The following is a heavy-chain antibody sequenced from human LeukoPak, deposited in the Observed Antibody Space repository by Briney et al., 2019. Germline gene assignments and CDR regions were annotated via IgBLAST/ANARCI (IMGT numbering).Heavy chain of an antibody. CDR3: ARGSGSHYIY. V-gene: IGHV3-21*01. Sequence: PGGSLRLSCAASGFNFSDYSMTWVRQAPGKGLEWVSSVNGASDYIYYADSVKGRFTIARDNAKNSVYLQMNSLRAEDTAVYYCARGSGSHYIYWGQGTLVTVSS. CDR2: VNGASDYI. J-gene: IGHJ4*02. CDR1: GFNFSDYS. D-gene: IGHD1-26*01.